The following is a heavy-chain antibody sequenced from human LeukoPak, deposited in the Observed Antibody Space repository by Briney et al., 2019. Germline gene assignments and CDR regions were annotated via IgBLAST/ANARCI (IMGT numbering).Heavy chain of an antibody. J-gene: IGHJ5*02. CDR2: ISWNSGSI. CDR3: ALSVPWFDP. Sequence: GRSPRLSCAASGFTFDDYAMHWVRQAPGKGLEWVSGISWNSGSIGYADSVKGRFTISRDNAKNSLYLQMNSLRAEDTALYYCALSVPWFDPWGQGTLVTVSS. D-gene: IGHD2-2*01. CDR1: GFTFDDYA. V-gene: IGHV3-9*01.